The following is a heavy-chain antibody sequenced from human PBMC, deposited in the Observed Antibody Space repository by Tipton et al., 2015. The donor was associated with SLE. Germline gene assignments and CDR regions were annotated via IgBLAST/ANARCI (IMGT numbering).Heavy chain of an antibody. Sequence: TLSLTCAVSGYSISSGYYWSWIRQPAGKGLEWIGLIYTSGSTNYNPSLTSRVTISVDTSNNQFSLKLSSVTAADTAVYYCARDRGSSWYEGSFDIWGQGTMVTVSS. D-gene: IGHD6-13*01. CDR1: GYSISSGYY. CDR2: IYTSGST. J-gene: IGHJ3*02. V-gene: IGHV4-61*02. CDR3: ARDRGSSWYEGSFDI.